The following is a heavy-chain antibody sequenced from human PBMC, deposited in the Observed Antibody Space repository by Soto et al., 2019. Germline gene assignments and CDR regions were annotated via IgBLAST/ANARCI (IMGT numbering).Heavy chain of an antibody. D-gene: IGHD2-2*01. CDR1: GVTVRSNH. V-gene: IGHV3-66*01. CDR2: FYSGGST. CDR3: ARDPASCNGPSCGSTFAF. J-gene: IGHJ4*02. Sequence: GGSLRLSCAASGVTVRSNHMSWVRQAPGKGLECVSVFYSGGSTYYADSVKGRFTISRDNSKNTLYLQMNSLRTEDTAVYYCARDPASCNGPSCGSTFAFWGQGTLVTVSS.